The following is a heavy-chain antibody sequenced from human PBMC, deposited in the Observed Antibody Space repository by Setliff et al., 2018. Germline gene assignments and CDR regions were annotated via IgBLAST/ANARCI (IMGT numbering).Heavy chain of an antibody. CDR1: GYSISSGYY. CDR2: IYTSGST. D-gene: IGHD3-3*01. V-gene: IGHV4-61*02. Sequence: LSLTCAVSGYSISSGYYWGWIRQPAGKGLEWIGRIYTSGSTNYNPSLKSRVTISVDTSKNQFSLKLSSVTAADTAVYYCARESDDFWSGYYFDSWGQGTLVTVPQ. J-gene: IGHJ4*02. CDR3: ARESDDFWSGYYFDS.